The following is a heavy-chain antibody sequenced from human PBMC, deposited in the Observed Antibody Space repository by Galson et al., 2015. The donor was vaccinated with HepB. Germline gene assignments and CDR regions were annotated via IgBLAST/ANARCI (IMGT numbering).Heavy chain of an antibody. Sequence: SLRLSCAASGFTFSSYAMSWVRQAPGKGLEWVSAISGSGGSTYYADSVKGRFTISRDNSKNTLYLQMNSLRAEDTAVYYCANFLGYYDSSGYLFDYWGQGTLVTVSS. CDR1: GFTFSSYA. CDR2: ISGSGGST. V-gene: IGHV3-23*01. D-gene: IGHD3-22*01. J-gene: IGHJ4*02. CDR3: ANFLGYYDSSGYLFDY.